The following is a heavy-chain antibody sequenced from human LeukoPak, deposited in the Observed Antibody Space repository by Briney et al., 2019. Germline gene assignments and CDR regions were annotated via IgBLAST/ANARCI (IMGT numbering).Heavy chain of an antibody. V-gene: IGHV4-34*01. CDR2: INHSGST. D-gene: IGHD3-10*01. CDR1: GGSFSGYY. J-gene: IGHJ4*02. CDR3: ARDRVLLWFGEPFPSRY. Sequence: SETLSLTCAVYGGSFSGYYWSWIRQPPGKGLEWIGEINHSGSTNYNPSLKSRVTISVDTSKNQFSLKLSSVTAAGTAVYYCARDRVLLWFGEPFPSRYWGQGTLVTVSS.